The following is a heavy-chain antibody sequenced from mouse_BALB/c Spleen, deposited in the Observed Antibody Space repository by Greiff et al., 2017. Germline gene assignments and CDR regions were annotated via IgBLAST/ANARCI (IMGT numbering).Heavy chain of an antibody. CDR2: IWRGGST. CDR1: GFSLTSYG. Sequence: QVQLQQSGPSLVQPSQSLSITCTVSGFSLTSYGVHWVRQSPGKGLEWLGVIWRGGSTDYNAAFMSRLSITKDNSKSQVFFKMYSLQADDTAIYYCAKTVYGNYEGYFDVWGAGTTVTVSS. J-gene: IGHJ1*01. D-gene: IGHD2-1*01. V-gene: IGHV2-5-1*01. CDR3: AKTVYGNYEGYFDV.